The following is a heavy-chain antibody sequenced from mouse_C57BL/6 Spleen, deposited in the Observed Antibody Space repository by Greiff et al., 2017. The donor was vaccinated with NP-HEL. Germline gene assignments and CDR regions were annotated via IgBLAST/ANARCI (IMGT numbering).Heavy chain of an antibody. Sequence: QVQLQQSGPELVKPGASVKISCKASGYAFSSSWMNWVKQRPGKGLEWIGRIYPGDGDTNYIGKFKGKATLTADKSSSTAYMQLSSRTSEDSAVYICAREGYYSNYHWYFDVWGTGTTVTVSS. J-gene: IGHJ1*03. CDR3: AREGYYSNYHWYFDV. CDR1: GYAFSSSW. D-gene: IGHD2-5*01. V-gene: IGHV1-82*01. CDR2: IYPGDGDT.